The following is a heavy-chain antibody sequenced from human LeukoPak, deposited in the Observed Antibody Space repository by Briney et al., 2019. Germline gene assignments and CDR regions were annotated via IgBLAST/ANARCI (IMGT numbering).Heavy chain of an antibody. J-gene: IGHJ4*02. Sequence: PSQTLSLTCTVSGGSISSGGYYWSWIRQPPGKGLEWIGYIYHSGSTYYNPSLKSRVTISVDRSKNQFSLKLSSVTAADTALYYCAKWGAAAGYFDYWGQGTLVTVSS. CDR2: IYHSGST. CDR3: AKWGAAAGYFDY. D-gene: IGHD6-13*01. CDR1: GGSISSGGYY. V-gene: IGHV4-30-2*01.